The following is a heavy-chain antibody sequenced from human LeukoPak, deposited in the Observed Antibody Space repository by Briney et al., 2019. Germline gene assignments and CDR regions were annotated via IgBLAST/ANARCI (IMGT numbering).Heavy chain of an antibody. Sequence: SETLSLTCTVSGYSISSGYYWGWIRQPPGKGLEWIGSIYHSGSTYYNPSLKSRVTISVDTSKNQFSLKLSSVTAADTAVYYCARDYPLGMAADYWGQGTLVTVSS. CDR2: IYHSGST. CDR1: GYSISSGYY. CDR3: ARDYPLGMAADY. D-gene: IGHD5-24*01. V-gene: IGHV4-38-2*02. J-gene: IGHJ4*02.